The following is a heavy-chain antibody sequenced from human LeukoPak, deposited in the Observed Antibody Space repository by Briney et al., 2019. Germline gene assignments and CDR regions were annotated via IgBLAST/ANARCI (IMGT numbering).Heavy chain of an antibody. D-gene: IGHD6-13*01. J-gene: IGHJ4*02. V-gene: IGHV3-48*04. CDR3: ARDRGISAGSDFDY. Sequence: GGSLRLSCAVSGLTFSTYSMNWVRQAPGKGLEWVSSISGSGSPMYYADSVKGRFIISRDNAKSSVSLQMNSLRAEDTAVYFCARDRGISAGSDFDYWGQGTLVTVSS. CDR2: ISGSGSPM. CDR1: GLTFSTYS.